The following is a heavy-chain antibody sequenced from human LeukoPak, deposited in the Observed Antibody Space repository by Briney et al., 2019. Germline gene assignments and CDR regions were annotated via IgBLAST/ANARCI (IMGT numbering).Heavy chain of an antibody. Sequence: PGESLKISCKASGYTFNNHYIGWVRQMPGKGLEWMGIIYPGDSDTRYSPSFQGQVTISADKSISTAYLQWSSLKASDTAMYYCARGAVWFDPWGQGTLVTVSS. CDR2: IYPGDSDT. J-gene: IGHJ5*02. D-gene: IGHD1-26*01. CDR1: GYTFNNHY. CDR3: ARGAVWFDP. V-gene: IGHV5-51*01.